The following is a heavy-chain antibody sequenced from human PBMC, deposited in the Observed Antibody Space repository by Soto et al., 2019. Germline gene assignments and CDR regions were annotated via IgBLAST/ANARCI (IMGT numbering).Heavy chain of an antibody. CDR2: ISINGGST. D-gene: IGHD3-22*01. J-gene: IGHJ4*02. CDR3: VKGEFYYDSSAYYPFDS. V-gene: IGHV3-64D*06. Sequence: GGSLRLSCSASGFAFSSYAMHWVRQAPGKGLEYVSSISINGGSTHYADSVKGRFTISRDNSRNTQYLQMSSLRADDTAVYYCVKGEFYYDSSAYYPFDSWGQGTLVTVSS. CDR1: GFAFSSYA.